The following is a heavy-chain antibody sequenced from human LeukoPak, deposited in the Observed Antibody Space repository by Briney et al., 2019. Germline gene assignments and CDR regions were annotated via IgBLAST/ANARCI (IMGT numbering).Heavy chain of an antibody. CDR2: ISSSSSYI. V-gene: IGHV3-21*01. J-gene: IGHJ6*02. CDR1: GFTFSSYA. Sequence: GGSLRLSCAASGFTFSSYAMSWVRQAPGKGLEWVSSISSSSSYIYYADSVKGRFTISRDNAKNSLYLQMNSLRAEDTAVYYCARDLSNYYYYYYGMDVWGQGTTVTVSS. D-gene: IGHD1-7*01. CDR3: ARDLSNYYYYYYGMDV.